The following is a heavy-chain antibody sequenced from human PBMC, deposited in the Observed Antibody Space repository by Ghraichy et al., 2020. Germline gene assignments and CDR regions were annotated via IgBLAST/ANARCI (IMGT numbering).Heavy chain of an antibody. J-gene: IGHJ4*02. V-gene: IGHV3-74*01. CDR2: ISSDGST. CDR3: ARAVPAGLADY. D-gene: IGHD1-14*01. Sequence: GGSLRLSCAASGFTFSSYWMHWVRQAPRKGLVWVSRISSDGSTSYADSVKGRFTISRDNAKDTLYLQMNSLRAEDTAVYYCARAVPAGLADYWGQGTLVTVSS. CDR1: GFTFSSYW.